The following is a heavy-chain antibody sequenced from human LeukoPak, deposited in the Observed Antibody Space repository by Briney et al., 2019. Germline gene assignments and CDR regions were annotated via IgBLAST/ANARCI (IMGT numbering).Heavy chain of an antibody. J-gene: IGHJ4*02. D-gene: IGHD6-19*01. V-gene: IGHV4-59*05. CDR3: ARQSDIAVAVEPDY. Sequence: AGSLRLSCAASGFTFSSYSMNWVRQAPAKGMEWVGSIYYSGSTYYNPSLKSRVTISVDTSKNQFSLKLSSVTAADTAVYYCARQSDIAVAVEPDYWGQGTLVTVSS. CDR2: IYYSGST. CDR1: GFTFSSYSMN.